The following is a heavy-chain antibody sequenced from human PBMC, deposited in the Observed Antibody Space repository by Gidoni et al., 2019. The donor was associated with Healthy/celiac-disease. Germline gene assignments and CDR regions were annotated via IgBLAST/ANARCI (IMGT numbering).Heavy chain of an antibody. CDR1: GFTFSSYG. V-gene: IGHV3-33*01. J-gene: IGHJ4*02. Sequence: QVQLVASGGGVVQPGRSLRLSCAASGFTFSSYGMHWVRQAPGKGLEWVAVIWYDGSNKYYADSVKGRFTISRDNSKNTLYLQMNSLRAEDTAVYYCARDFHTGDRNGLVDYWGQGTLVTVSS. CDR2: IWYDGSNK. CDR3: ARDFHTGDRNGLVDY. D-gene: IGHD7-27*01.